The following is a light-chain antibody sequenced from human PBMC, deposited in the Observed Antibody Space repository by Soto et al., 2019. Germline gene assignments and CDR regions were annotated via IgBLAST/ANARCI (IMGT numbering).Light chain of an antibody. CDR3: HQYNNWPPLT. J-gene: IGKJ4*01. V-gene: IGKV3-15*01. Sequence: EIVMTQSPATLSVSPGERATLSCRASQSVSSNLASYQQKPGQAPRLLIYGTSTSATGIPASFSGSGSGTECTLTISSLQSEDFAVYSCHQYNNWPPLTFGGGTKVEIK. CDR2: GTS. CDR1: QSVSSN.